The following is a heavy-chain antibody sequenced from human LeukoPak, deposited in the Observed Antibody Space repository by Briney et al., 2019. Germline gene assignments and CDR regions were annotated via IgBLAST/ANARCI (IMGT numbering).Heavy chain of an antibody. V-gene: IGHV3-21*01. CDR1: GFTFSSYS. J-gene: IGHJ6*03. CDR2: ISSSSSYI. D-gene: IGHD4-17*01. CDR3: ARDPRDYGYMDV. Sequence: GGSLRLSCAASGFTFSSYSMNWVRQPPGKGLDWVSSISSSSSYIYYADSVKGRFTISRDNAKNSLYLQMNNLRAEDTAVHYCARDPRDYGYMDVWGKGTTVTVSS.